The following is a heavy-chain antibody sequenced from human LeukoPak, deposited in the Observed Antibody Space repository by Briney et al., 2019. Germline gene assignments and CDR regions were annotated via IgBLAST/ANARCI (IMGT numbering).Heavy chain of an antibody. V-gene: IGHV3-23*01. CDR2: IGSTDGTT. D-gene: IGHD3-10*01. J-gene: IGHJ4*02. CDR1: GFTFRNYV. CDR3: TKRIDGAGSYYIDF. Sequence: GGSLRLSCAASGFTFRNYVMNWVRQAPGKGLEWISAIGSTDGTTFYAAFVKGRFTISRDNSRNTLYLQMNSLRAEDTAVYYCTKRIDGAGSYYIDFWGQGTVVTVSS.